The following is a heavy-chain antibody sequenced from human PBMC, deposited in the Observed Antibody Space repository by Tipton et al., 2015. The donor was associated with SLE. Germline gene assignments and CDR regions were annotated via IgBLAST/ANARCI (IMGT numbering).Heavy chain of an antibody. CDR1: GGSFNGYY. CDR3: ARGGGSYHDAFDI. J-gene: IGHJ3*02. Sequence: TLSLTCAVYGGSFNGYYWSWIRQPPGKGLEWIGYIYTSGSTNYNPSLKSRVTISVDTSKNQFSLKLSSVTAADTAVYYCARGGGSYHDAFDIWGQGTMVTVSS. CDR2: IYTSGST. V-gene: IGHV4-4*08. D-gene: IGHD1-26*01.